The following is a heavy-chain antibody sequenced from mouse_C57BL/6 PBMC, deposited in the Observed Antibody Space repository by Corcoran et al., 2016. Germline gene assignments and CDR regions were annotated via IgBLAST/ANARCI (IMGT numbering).Heavy chain of an antibody. Sequence: QIQLVQSGPELKKPGETVKISCKASGYTFTTYGMSWVKQAPGKGLKWMGWINTYSGVPTYADDFKGRFAFSLETSASTAYLQINNLKNEDTATYFCARTFYSNYRYFDVWGTGTTVTVSS. V-gene: IGHV9-3*01. J-gene: IGHJ1*03. CDR3: ARTFYSNYRYFDV. CDR2: INTYSGVP. CDR1: GYTFTTYG. D-gene: IGHD2-5*01.